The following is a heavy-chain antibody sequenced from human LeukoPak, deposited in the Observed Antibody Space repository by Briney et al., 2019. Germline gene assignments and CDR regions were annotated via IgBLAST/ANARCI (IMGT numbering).Heavy chain of an antibody. J-gene: IGHJ4*02. CDR2: ISDSGTST. V-gene: IGHV3-23*01. D-gene: IGHD1-1*01. Sequence: QSGGSLRLSCAASGFSYSNYAMTWVRQAPGKGLEWVSGISDSGTSTYYADSVKGRFTISRDNSKNTLYLQMNSLRAEDTAVYYCAKYTRAPWSAFGYWGQGTLVTVSS. CDR3: AKYTRAPWSAFGY. CDR1: GFSYSNYA.